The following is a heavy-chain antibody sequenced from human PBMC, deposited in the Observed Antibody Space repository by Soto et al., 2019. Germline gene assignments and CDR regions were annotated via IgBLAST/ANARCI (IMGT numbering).Heavy chain of an antibody. Sequence: QVQLQESGPGLVKPSETLSLTCTVSGGSISNYYWSWIRQPPGKGLEWIGYIYYSGSTNYNPSLKSRVTISVDTSKNQFSLKLSSVTAADTAVYYCARGTNYGEIDYWGQGTLVTVSS. V-gene: IGHV4-59*01. CDR3: ARGTNYGEIDY. CDR2: IYYSGST. J-gene: IGHJ4*02. D-gene: IGHD4-17*01. CDR1: GGSISNYY.